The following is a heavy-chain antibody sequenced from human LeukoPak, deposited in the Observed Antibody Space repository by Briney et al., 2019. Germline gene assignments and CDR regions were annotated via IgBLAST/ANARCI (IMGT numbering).Heavy chain of an antibody. D-gene: IGHD3-10*01. J-gene: IGHJ3*02. CDR1: GFTFRSYS. Sequence: KPGGSLRLSCAASGFTFRSYSINWVRQAPGKGLEWVSSISSISSYTYYADSVKGRFTISRDNAKNSLYLQMNSLRAEDTAVYYCARGMVRGVIYDIWGQGTMVTVSS. CDR3: ARGMVRGVIYDI. V-gene: IGHV3-21*01. CDR2: ISSISSYT.